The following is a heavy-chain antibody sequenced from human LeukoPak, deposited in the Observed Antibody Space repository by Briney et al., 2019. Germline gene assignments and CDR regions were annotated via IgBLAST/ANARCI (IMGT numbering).Heavy chain of an antibody. V-gene: IGHV1-69-2*01. Sequence: ASVKISCKVSGYTFTDYYMHWVQQPPGKVLEWMGLIHPEDGETIYAEKFQGRVTITADTSTDTAYMELSSLRSEDTAVYYCATALYGDAYYMDVWGKGTTVTVSS. CDR2: IHPEDGET. CDR1: GYTFTDYY. J-gene: IGHJ6*03. CDR3: ATALYGDAYYMDV. D-gene: IGHD4-17*01.